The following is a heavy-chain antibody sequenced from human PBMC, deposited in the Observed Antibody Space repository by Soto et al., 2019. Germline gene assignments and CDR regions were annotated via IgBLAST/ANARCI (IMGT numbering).Heavy chain of an antibody. CDR1: GLTLSSYT. Sequence: EVRLVESWGGLVKPGEYLRLLCAASGLTLSSYTMHWVRQAPGKGLEWVESISESRTSIYYADSVKGRFTISRDSAENSLFLQMTSLTAADTAVYYCARPSTQTRFWNWFDPWGQGTLVTVSS. CDR2: ISESRTSI. CDR3: ARPSTQTRFWNWFDP. V-gene: IGHV3-21*02. J-gene: IGHJ5*02.